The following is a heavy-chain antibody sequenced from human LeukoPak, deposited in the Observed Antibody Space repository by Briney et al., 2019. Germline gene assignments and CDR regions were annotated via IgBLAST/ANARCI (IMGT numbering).Heavy chain of an antibody. V-gene: IGHV3-21*01. CDR2: ISSSSSYI. D-gene: IGHD6-19*01. CDR3: ARDVIAVAGTSWFDP. Sequence: PGGSLRLSCAASGFTFSSYSMNWVRQAPGKRLEWVSSISSSSSYIYYADSVKGRFTSSRDNAKNSLYLQMNSLRAEDTAVYYCARDVIAVAGTSWFDPWGQGNLVTVSS. J-gene: IGHJ5*02. CDR1: GFTFSSYS.